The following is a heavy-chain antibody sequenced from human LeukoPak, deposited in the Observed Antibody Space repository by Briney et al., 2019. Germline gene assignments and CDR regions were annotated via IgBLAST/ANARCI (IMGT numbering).Heavy chain of an antibody. V-gene: IGHV3-30*02. D-gene: IGHD6-13*01. CDR3: AKDRLYSSSWYAERGGNWFDP. J-gene: IGHJ5*02. CDR2: IRYDGSNK. Sequence: PGGSLRLSCAASGFTFSSYGMHWVRQAPGKGLEWVAFIRYDGSNKYYADSVKGRFTISRDNSKNTLYLQMNSLRAEDTAVYYCAKDRLYSSSWYAERGGNWFDPWGQGTLVTVSS. CDR1: GFTFSSYG.